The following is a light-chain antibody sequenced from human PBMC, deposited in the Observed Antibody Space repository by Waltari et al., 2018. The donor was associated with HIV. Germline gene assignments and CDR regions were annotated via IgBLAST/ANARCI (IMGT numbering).Light chain of an antibody. CDR2: SGV. CDR1: TGLVSTNNY. Sequence: VVTQEPSVTVSPGGTVTLTCSSDTGLVSTNNYPNWLQQKPGQAPKALIYSGVKAHPWTPPHTSASRVEGNATLTLSHVRPDDEADYFCLLYYYGIYLFGGGTRLTVL. J-gene: IGLJ2*01. CDR3: LLYYYGIYL. V-gene: IGLV7-43*01.